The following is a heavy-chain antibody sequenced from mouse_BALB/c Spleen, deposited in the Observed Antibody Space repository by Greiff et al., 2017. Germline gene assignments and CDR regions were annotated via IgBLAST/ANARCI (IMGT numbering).Heavy chain of an antibody. D-gene: IGHD2-3*01. CDR1: GFPSTVST. V-gene: IGHV7-3*02. Sequence: EVKLVESGGGLVQPGGSLRLSCATPGFPSTVSTLSWVRQPPGKALEWLGFIRNKANGYTTEYSASVKGRFTISRDNSQSILYLQMNTLRAEDSATYYCARGDGDWFAYWGQGTLVTVSA. CDR3: ARGDGDWFAY. J-gene: IGHJ3*01. CDR2: IRNKANGYTT.